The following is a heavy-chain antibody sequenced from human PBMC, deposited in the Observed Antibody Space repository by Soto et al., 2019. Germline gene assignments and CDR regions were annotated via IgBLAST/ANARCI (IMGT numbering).Heavy chain of an antibody. J-gene: IGHJ3*02. CDR3: ASGYYDSSGAWSFDI. V-gene: IGHV4-59*01. CDR2: MFYNGNT. Sequence: SETLSLTCTVSGGSISSYYWSWIRQPPGKGLEWIGYMFYNGNTNYNPSLKSRVTISVDTSKNQFSLRLSSVTAADTAVYYCASGYYDSSGAWSFDIWGQGTMVTVS. D-gene: IGHD3-22*01. CDR1: GGSISSYY.